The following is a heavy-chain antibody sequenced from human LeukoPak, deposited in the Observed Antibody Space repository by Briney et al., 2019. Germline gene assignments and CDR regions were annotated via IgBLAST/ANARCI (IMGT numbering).Heavy chain of an antibody. J-gene: IGHJ4*02. CDR3: ARDPQTGYDHSFDY. CDR1: GYTFTGYY. D-gene: IGHD5-12*01. Sequence: ASVKVSCKASGYTFTGYYMHWVRHAPGQGLEWMGWINPNSGGTNYAQKFQGRVTMTRDTSISTAYMELSRLRSDDTAVYYCARDPQTGYDHSFDYWGQGTLVTVSS. V-gene: IGHV1-2*02. CDR2: INPNSGGT.